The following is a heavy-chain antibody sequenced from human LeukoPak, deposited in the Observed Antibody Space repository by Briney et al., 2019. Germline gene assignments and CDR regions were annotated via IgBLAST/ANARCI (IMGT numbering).Heavy chain of an antibody. Sequence: GGSLRLSCEASGFSFSSYWMHWVRQAPGKGLVWVSRINSDGSSTTYADSVKGRLTISRDNAKNILYLQMNSLRAEDTAVYYCVREGRVSGYDFDYWGQGTLVTVSS. V-gene: IGHV3-74*01. D-gene: IGHD5-12*01. CDR3: VREGRVSGYDFDY. CDR2: INSDGSST. CDR1: GFSFSSYW. J-gene: IGHJ4*02.